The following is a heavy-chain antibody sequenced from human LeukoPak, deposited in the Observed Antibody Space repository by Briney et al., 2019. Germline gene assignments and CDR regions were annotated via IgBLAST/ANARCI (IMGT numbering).Heavy chain of an antibody. Sequence: SETLSLTCTVSGGSISSYYWSWIRQPPGKGLEWIGYIYYSGSTNYNPSLKSRVTISVDKSKNQFSLKLSSVTAADTAVYYCARGSKGDILTGEALPYFDYWGQGTLVTVSS. J-gene: IGHJ4*02. V-gene: IGHV4-59*12. D-gene: IGHD3-9*01. CDR2: IYYSGST. CDR1: GGSISSYY. CDR3: ARGSKGDILTGEALPYFDY.